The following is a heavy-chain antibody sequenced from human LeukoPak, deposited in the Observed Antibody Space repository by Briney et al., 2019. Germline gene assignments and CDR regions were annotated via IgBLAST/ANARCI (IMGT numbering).Heavy chain of an antibody. D-gene: IGHD3-10*01. CDR2: IYHSGST. J-gene: IGHJ6*04. V-gene: IGHV4-38-2*02. CDR1: GYSISSGYY. Sequence: SETLSLTCAVSGYSISSGYYWGWIRQPPGKGLAWIGSIYHSGSTYYNPSLKSRVTISVDTSKNQFSLKLSSVTAADTAVYYCARDDVVRGVITYYYGMDVWGKGTTVTVSS. CDR3: ARDDVVRGVITYYYGMDV.